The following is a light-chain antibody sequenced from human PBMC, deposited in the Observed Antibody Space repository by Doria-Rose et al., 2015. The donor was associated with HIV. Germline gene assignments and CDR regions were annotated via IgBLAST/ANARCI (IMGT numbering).Light chain of an antibody. CDR2: WAS. CDR1: QSLLYTSKNY. J-gene: IGKJ3*01. V-gene: IGKV4-1*01. Sequence: VLTQPPESPGTSLGERATLNCKSNQSLLYTSKNYLAWYQQKPGQPPKLLIYWASTRQSGVPARFSGSGSGTDFTLTISSLEAEDVAVYYCQQYYDTPSFGPGTTVDIK. CDR3: QQYYDTPS.